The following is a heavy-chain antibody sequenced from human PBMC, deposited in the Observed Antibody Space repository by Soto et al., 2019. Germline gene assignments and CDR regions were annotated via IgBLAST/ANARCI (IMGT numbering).Heavy chain of an antibody. Sequence: SETLSLACTVSGGSISSSSYYWGWIRQPPGKGLEWIGSIYYSGSTYYNPSLKSRVTISVDTSKNQFSLKLSSVTAADTAVYYCARLARGEYYDFWFGYYRNYYYYGMDVWGQGTTVTGSS. CDR3: ARLARGEYYDFWFGYYRNYYYYGMDV. CDR2: IYYSGST. J-gene: IGHJ6*02. CDR1: GGSISSSSYY. V-gene: IGHV4-39*01. D-gene: IGHD3-3*01.